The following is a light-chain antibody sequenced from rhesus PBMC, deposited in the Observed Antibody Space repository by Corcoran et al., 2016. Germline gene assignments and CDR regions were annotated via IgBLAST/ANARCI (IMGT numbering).Light chain of an antibody. V-gene: IGKV7-13*01. J-gene: IGKJ1*01. CDR2: QAS. CDR1: ESVSVFEINL. Sequence: DIVLTQSPASLAVSPGQRATITCRASESVSVFEINLIHWYQQKPGQPPKVLIYQASNRYIGVPGRFSGSGSGTDFTLTINPVESYAVADYHCLQSKNSWTFGQGTKVEIK. CDR3: LQSKNSWT.